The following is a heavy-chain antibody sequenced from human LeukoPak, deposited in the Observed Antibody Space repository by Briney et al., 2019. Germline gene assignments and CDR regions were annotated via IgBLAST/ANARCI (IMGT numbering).Heavy chain of an antibody. CDR1: GFTFSSYS. J-gene: IGHJ3*02. CDR2: ISSSSSYI. D-gene: IGHD1-26*01. CDR3: ARGRELLHAFDI. V-gene: IGHV3-21*01. Sequence: GGSLRLSCAASGFTFSSYSMNWVRQAPGKGLEWVSSISSSSSYIYYADSVKGRFTISRDNAKNSLYLQMNSLRAEDAAVYYCARGRELLHAFDIWGQGTMVTVSS.